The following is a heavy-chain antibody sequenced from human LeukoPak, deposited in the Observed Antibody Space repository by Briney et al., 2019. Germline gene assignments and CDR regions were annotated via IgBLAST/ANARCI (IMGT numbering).Heavy chain of an antibody. CDR3: ARDACSSTSCYEIDP. D-gene: IGHD2-2*01. CDR1: GFTFSSYG. J-gene: IGHJ5*02. CDR2: IWYDGSNK. Sequence: GRSLRLSCEASGFTFSSYGMHWVRQAPGKGLEWVAVIWYDGSNKYYADSVKGRFTISRDNSKNTLYLQMNSLRAEDTAVYYCARDACSSTSCYEIDPWGQGTLVTVSS. V-gene: IGHV3-33*01.